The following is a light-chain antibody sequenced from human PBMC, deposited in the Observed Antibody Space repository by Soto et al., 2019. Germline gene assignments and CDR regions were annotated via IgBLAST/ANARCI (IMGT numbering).Light chain of an antibody. V-gene: IGKV3-11*01. CDR1: QSVSSY. CDR3: QQRSNWPPRYT. J-gene: IGKJ2*01. CDR2: DAS. Sequence: EIVLTQSPATLSLSPGERATLSCRASQSVSSYLAWYQQKPGQAPRLLIYDASNSATGIPARFSGSVSGTDFTLTISSLEPEDFAVYYCQQRSNWPPRYTFGQGTKLEIK.